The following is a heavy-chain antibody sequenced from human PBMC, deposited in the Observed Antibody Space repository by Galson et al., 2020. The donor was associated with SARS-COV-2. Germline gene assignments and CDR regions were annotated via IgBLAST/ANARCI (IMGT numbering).Heavy chain of an antibody. J-gene: IGHJ4*01. Sequence: TGGSLRLSCAASGFMFNNFATHWVRQAPGKGLEWVAIISFDGTTEYEDSVKGRFTISRDTSKNTLFLQMNTLRPEDTAVYYCAREGPDYDSSYFDNWGRGTLVIVSS. CDR3: AREGPDYDSSYFDN. D-gene: IGHD3-22*01. CDR2: ISFDGTTE. V-gene: IGHV3-30*03. CDR1: GFMFNNFA.